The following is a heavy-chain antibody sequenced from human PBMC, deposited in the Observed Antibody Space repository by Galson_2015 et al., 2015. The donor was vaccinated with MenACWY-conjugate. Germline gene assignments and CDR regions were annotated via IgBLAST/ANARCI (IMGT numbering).Heavy chain of an antibody. CDR3: ARKGPNGRPPDGFDI. V-gene: IGHV3-11*06. CDR1: GFTFSAYY. CDR2: ISSNNRDT. D-gene: IGHD2-8*01. Sequence: SLRLSCAASGFTFSAYYMSWTRHTPGRGLEWVSYISSNNRDTNYAESVRGRFTISRDNAKNTLYLQMSSLRAEDTAVHYCARKGPNGRPPDGFDIWGQGTMVTVSS. J-gene: IGHJ3*02.